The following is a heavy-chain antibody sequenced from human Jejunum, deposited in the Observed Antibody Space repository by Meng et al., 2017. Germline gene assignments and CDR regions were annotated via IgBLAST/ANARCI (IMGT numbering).Heavy chain of an antibody. V-gene: IGHV4-4*02. CDR3: ARADYVRYFDL. CDR1: GGSSESNNW. Sequence: GQLQESGPGRVKPSETLSLTCSVSGGSSESNNWWTWIRKPPGQGLEWIGEVYHSGSTHYNPSLQSRVTISIDNSKNRFSLSLNSVTAADTAIYYCARADYVRYFDLWGRGTLVTVSS. CDR2: VYHSGST. J-gene: IGHJ2*01. D-gene: IGHD3-10*02.